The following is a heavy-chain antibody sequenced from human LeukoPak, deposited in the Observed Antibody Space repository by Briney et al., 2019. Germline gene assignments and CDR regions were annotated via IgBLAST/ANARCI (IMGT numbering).Heavy chain of an antibody. CDR2: ISYDGSNK. V-gene: IGHV3-30-3*01. CDR1: GFTFSDYY. Sequence: PGGSLRLSCAASGFTFSDYYMSWIRQAPGKGLEWVAVISYDGSNKYYADSVKGRFTISRDNSKNTLYLQMNSLRAEDTAVYYCATITMVRGGFDYWGQGTLVTVSS. CDR3: ATITMVRGGFDY. D-gene: IGHD3-10*01. J-gene: IGHJ4*02.